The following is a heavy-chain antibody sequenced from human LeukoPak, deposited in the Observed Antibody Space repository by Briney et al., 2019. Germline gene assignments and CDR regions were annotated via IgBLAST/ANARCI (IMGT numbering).Heavy chain of an antibody. CDR3: ARRDCSGGSCYYYFDY. J-gene: IGHJ4*02. D-gene: IGHD2-15*01. Sequence: GESLKISCKGSGYSFTSYWIGWVRQMPGKGLEWMGIIYPGGSDTRYSPSFQGQVTISADKSISTAYLQWSSLKASDTAMYYCARRDCSGGSCYYYFDYWGQGTLVTVSS. CDR1: GYSFTSYW. CDR2: IYPGGSDT. V-gene: IGHV5-51*01.